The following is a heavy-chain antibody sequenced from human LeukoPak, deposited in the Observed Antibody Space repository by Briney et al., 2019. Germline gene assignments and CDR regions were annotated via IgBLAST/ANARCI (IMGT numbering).Heavy chain of an antibody. D-gene: IGHD5-18*01. CDR3: ARAPYSYGYPYYYYYYMDV. J-gene: IGHJ6*03. CDR2: ISSSSSTI. CDR1: GFTFSSYS. V-gene: IGHV3-48*01. Sequence: GGPLGLSCAASGFTFSSYSMNWVRQAPGKGLEWVSYISSSSSTIYYADSVKGRFTISRDNAKNSLYLQMNSLRAEDTAVYYCARAPYSYGYPYYYYYYMDVWGKGTTVTVSS.